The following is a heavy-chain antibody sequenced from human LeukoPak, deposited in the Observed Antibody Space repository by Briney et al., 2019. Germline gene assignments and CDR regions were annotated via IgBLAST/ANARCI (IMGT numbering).Heavy chain of an antibody. D-gene: IGHD3-3*01. CDR3: ARVRATYYDFWSGYYPGFSSAHFDY. J-gene: IGHJ4*02. Sequence: ASVKVSCKASGYTFTSYDINWVRQATGQGLEWMGWMNPNSGNTGYAQKFQGRVTMTRSTSISTAYMELSRLRSEDTAVYYCARVRATYYDFWSGYYPGFSSAHFDYWGQGTLVTVSS. CDR1: GYTFTSYD. CDR2: MNPNSGNT. V-gene: IGHV1-8*01.